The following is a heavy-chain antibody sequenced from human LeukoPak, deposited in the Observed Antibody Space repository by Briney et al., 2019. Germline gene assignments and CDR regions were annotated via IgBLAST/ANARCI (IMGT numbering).Heavy chain of an antibody. Sequence: ASVRVSCKASGYTFTSYDINWLRQATGQGLEWMGWMNTNTGNAGIVEKFQGRVTLTRNTSINTVYMDLRGLRSEDAAVYYCAREVNDNPGHYIFDSWGQGTLVTVSS. V-gene: IGHV1-8*01. CDR3: AREVNDNPGHYIFDS. J-gene: IGHJ4*02. CDR2: MNTNTGNA. CDR1: GYTFTSYD. D-gene: IGHD3-22*01.